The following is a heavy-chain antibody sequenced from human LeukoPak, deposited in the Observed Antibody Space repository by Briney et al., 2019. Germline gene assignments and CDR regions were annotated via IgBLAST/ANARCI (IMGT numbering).Heavy chain of an antibody. CDR2: ISSSSSYI. J-gene: IGHJ4*02. CDR1: GFTFSSYS. D-gene: IGHD6-19*01. Sequence: PGGSLRLSCAASGFTFSSYSMNWVRQAPGKGLEWVSSISSSSSYIYYADSVKGRFTISRDNAKNSLYLQMNSLRAEDTAVYYCARAERATGYSSGWYSDYWGQGTLVTVSS. V-gene: IGHV3-21*01. CDR3: ARAERATGYSSGWYSDY.